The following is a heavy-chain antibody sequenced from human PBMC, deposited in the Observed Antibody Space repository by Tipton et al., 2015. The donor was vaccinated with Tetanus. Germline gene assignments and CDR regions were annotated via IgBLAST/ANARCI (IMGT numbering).Heavy chain of an antibody. CDR1: GFTFKSYT. Sequence: SLRLSCTASGFTFKSYTLNWVRQAPGNGLEWVAAISGSRLTPYYADSVKGRFTISRDNSKNMLSLQLNSLRADDTAIYYCAKEALGVLNLWGNGTTVIVSS. D-gene: IGHD1-14*01. CDR2: ISGSRLTP. CDR3: AKEALGVLNL. J-gene: IGHJ6*04. V-gene: IGHV3-23*01.